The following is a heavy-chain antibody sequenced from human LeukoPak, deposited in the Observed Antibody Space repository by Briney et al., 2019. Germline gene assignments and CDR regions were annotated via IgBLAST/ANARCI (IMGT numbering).Heavy chain of an antibody. CDR2: IIPIFGTA. D-gene: IGHD3-3*01. Sequence: SVKVSCKASGGTFSSYAISWVRQAPGQGLEWMGGIIPIFGTANYAQKFQGRVTITADESTSTAYMELSSLRSEDTAVYYCARCSDFWSGSKGYYYYMDVWGKGTTVTVSS. CDR1: GGTFSSYA. J-gene: IGHJ6*03. V-gene: IGHV1-69*13. CDR3: ARCSDFWSGSKGYYYYMDV.